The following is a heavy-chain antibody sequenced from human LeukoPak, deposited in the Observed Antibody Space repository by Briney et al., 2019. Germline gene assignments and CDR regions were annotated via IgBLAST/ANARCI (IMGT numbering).Heavy chain of an antibody. J-gene: IGHJ4*02. V-gene: IGHV3-48*03. CDR1: GFTFSGYG. D-gene: IGHD3-3*01. CDR2: ISRSGTII. Sequence: QPGGSLRLSCAASGFTFSGYGMNWVRQAPGKGLEWVSYISRSGTIISYADSVKGRFTISRDNAKNSLYLQMNSLRAEDTAVYYCARERDDYYFDYWGQGTLVTVSS. CDR3: ARERDDYYFDY.